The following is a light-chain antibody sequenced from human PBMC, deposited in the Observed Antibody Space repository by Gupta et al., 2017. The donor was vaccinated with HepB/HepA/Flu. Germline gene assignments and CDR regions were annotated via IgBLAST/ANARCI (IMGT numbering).Light chain of an antibody. V-gene: IGLV3-21*03. Sequence: SYVMTQPHSLSVAPGKTARITCGGNKIGNKSVHWYQQKPGQAPLLVLYNNKDRPAGIPERFSGSNSGNTATLTISGVEAGDEADYYCQVWEISSDQVVFGGGTKLTV. J-gene: IGLJ2*01. CDR2: NNK. CDR3: QVWEISSDQVV. CDR1: KIGNKS.